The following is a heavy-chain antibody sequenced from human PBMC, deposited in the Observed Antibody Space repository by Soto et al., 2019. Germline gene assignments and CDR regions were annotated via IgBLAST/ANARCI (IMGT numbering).Heavy chain of an antibody. V-gene: IGHV1-18*01. CDR2: ISAYNGNT. J-gene: IGHJ4*02. CDR1: GYTFTSYG. D-gene: IGHD3-3*01. CDR3: ARDNTIFGRTRVSFDY. Sequence: AAVKVSCKASGYTFTSYGISWVRQAPGQGLEWMGWISAYNGNTNYAQKLQGRVTMTTDTSTSTAYMQLRSLRSDDTAVYYCARDNTIFGRTRVSFDYWGQGTLVTVSS.